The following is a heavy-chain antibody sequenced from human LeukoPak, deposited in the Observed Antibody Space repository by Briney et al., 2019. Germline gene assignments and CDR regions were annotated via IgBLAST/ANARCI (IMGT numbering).Heavy chain of an antibody. CDR1: GFTFSSYA. J-gene: IGHJ6*02. CDR3: ARESVLTWIQLWLNLRGDNYGMDV. CDR2: ISGSGGST. D-gene: IGHD5-18*01. Sequence: GGSLRLSCAASGFTFSSYAMSWVRQAPGKGLEWVSAISGSGGSTYYADSVKGRFTISRDNSKNTLYLQMNSLRAEDTAVYYCARESVLTWIQLWLNLRGDNYGMDVWGQGTTVTVSS. V-gene: IGHV3-23*01.